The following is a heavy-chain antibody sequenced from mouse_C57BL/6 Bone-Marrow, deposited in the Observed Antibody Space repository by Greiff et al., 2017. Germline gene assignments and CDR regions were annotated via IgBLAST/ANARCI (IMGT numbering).Heavy chain of an antibody. CDR1: GYTFTNYW. Sequence: VQLKESGAELVRPGTSVKMSCKASGYTFTNYWIGWAKQRPGHGLEWIGDIYPGGGYTNYNEKFKGKATLTADKSSSTAYMQFSSLTSEDSAIYYCAREVVASDWYFDVWGTGTTVTVSS. CDR2: IYPGGGYT. CDR3: AREVVASDWYFDV. V-gene: IGHV1-63*01. D-gene: IGHD1-1*01. J-gene: IGHJ1*03.